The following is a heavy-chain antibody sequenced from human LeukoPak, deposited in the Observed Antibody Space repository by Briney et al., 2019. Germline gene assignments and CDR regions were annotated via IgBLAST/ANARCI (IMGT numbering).Heavy chain of an antibody. J-gene: IGHJ4*02. CDR2: IRYDGNNK. CDR1: GFTFSTYG. CDR3: AKTTNRVVVPAAMPFDY. V-gene: IGHV3-30*02. D-gene: IGHD2-2*01. Sequence: GGSLRLSCAASGFTFSTYGMHWVRQAPGKGLEWVAFIRYDGNNKYYADSVKGRFTISRDNSKNTLYLQMNSLRAEDAAVYYCAKTTNRVVVPAAMPFDYWGQGTLVTVSS.